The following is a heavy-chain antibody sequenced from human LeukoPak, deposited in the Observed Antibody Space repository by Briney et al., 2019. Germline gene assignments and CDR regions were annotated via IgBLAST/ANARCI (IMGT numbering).Heavy chain of an antibody. V-gene: IGHV1-2*02. Sequence: ASVKVSCKASGYTFTDYYMHWVRQAPGQGLEWMGWINPNTGVTNYVQKFQGRVTMTTDTSISTAYMELSRLRSEDTAVYFCARGRITDYYDSSGFSPRDYWGQGTLVTVSA. CDR1: GYTFTDYY. CDR3: ARGRITDYYDSSGFSPRDY. J-gene: IGHJ4*02. D-gene: IGHD3-22*01. CDR2: INPNTGVT.